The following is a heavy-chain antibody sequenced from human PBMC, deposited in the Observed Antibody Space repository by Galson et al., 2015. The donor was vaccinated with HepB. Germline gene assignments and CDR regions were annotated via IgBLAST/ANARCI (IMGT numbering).Heavy chain of an antibody. CDR1: GFTFSSYS. CDR2: ISSSSSYI. Sequence: SLRLSCAASGFTFSSYSMNWVRQAPGKGLEWVSSISSSSSYIYYADSVKGRFTISRDNAKNSLYLQMNSLRAEDTAVYYCARDANYYDSSGYYYMAYYYYYYGMDVWGQGTTVTVSS. V-gene: IGHV3-21*01. D-gene: IGHD3-22*01. J-gene: IGHJ6*02. CDR3: ARDANYYDSSGYYYMAYYYYYYGMDV.